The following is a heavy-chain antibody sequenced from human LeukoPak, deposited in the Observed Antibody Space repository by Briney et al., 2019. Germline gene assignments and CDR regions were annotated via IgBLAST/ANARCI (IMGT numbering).Heavy chain of an antibody. V-gene: IGHV3-43*01. Sequence: GGSLRLSCAASGFTFDDYTMHWVRQAPGKGLEWVSLISWDGGSTYYADSVKGRFTISRDNSKNSLYLQMNSLRTEDTALYYCAKDSSQSYDSRSLDYWGQGTLVTVSS. D-gene: IGHD3-22*01. CDR3: AKDSSQSYDSRSLDY. CDR1: GFTFDDYT. J-gene: IGHJ4*02. CDR2: ISWDGGST.